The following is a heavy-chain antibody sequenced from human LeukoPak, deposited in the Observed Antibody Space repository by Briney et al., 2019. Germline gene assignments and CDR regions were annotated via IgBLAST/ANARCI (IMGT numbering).Heavy chain of an antibody. CDR1: GFTFSSYV. V-gene: IGHV3-23*01. J-gene: IGHJ4*02. CDR2: ISGGGGST. CDR3: ARDSGYISDY. D-gene: IGHD1-1*01. Sequence: PGGTLRLSCAASGFTFSSYVMSWVRQAPGKGLEWVSVISGGGGSTNYADSVKGRFTISRDNSKNTLYLQMNSLRAEDTAVYYCARDSGYISDYWGQGTLVTVSS.